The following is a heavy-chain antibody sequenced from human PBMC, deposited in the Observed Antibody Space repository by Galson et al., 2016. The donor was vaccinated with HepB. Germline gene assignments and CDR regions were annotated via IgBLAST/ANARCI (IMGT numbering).Heavy chain of an antibody. V-gene: IGHV4-39*01. CDR2: MYYSGST. CDR1: GGSIITSSYY. CDR3: ARQTRGGFSYGYLDY. D-gene: IGHD5-18*01. Sequence: SETLSLTCTLSGGSIITSSYYWGWIRQPPGKGLEWIGSMYYSGSTYYKPSLKSRLTISVDTTTNQFSLKLMSVTAADTAMYFCARQTRGGFSYGYLDYWGQGTLVTVSS. J-gene: IGHJ4*02.